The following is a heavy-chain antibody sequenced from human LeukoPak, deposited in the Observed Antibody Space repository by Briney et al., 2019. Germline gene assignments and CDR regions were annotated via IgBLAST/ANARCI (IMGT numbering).Heavy chain of an antibody. D-gene: IGHD2-2*01. Sequence: ASVTVSCKASGCTFTGYYMHWVRQAPGQGLEGMGWINPNSGGTNYAQEFQGRVTMTRDMYSSTAYMELIRLRSEDTAVYYCARNDGVPALSFDCCGQGTLVTVSS. CDR2: INPNSGGT. V-gene: IGHV1-2*02. CDR3: ARNDGVPALSFDC. J-gene: IGHJ4*02. CDR1: GCTFTGYY.